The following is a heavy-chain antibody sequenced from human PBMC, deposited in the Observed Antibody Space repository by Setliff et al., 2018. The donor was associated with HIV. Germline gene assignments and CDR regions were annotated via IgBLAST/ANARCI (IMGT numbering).Heavy chain of an antibody. CDR1: GYSFTSHW. Sequence: PGESLKISCQGSGYSFTSHWIAWVRQMPGQGLEWMGIIYPSDSATAYSPSFQGQITISADKSISTAYLQWSSLKASDTAIYYCARSHFITLFGVIYYPGYFDLWGRGTQVTVS. V-gene: IGHV5-51*01. CDR2: IYPSDSAT. CDR3: ARSHFITLFGVIYYPGYFDL. D-gene: IGHD3-3*01. J-gene: IGHJ2*01.